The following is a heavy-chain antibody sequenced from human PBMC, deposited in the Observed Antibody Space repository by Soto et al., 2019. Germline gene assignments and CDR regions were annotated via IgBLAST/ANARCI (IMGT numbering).Heavy chain of an antibody. CDR2: INSDGSST. Sequence: GGSLRLSCAASGFTFSSYWMHWVRQAPGKGLVWVSRINSDGSSTSYADSVKGRFTISRDNAKNTLYLQMNSLRAEDTAVYYCARDRMYSGYDYFSHYYYGMDVWGQGTTVTVSS. CDR3: ARDRMYSGYDYFSHYYYGMDV. D-gene: IGHD5-12*01. V-gene: IGHV3-74*01. J-gene: IGHJ6*02. CDR1: GFTFSSYW.